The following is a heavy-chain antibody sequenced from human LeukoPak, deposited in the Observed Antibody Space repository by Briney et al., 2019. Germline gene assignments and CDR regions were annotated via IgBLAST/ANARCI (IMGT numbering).Heavy chain of an antibody. J-gene: IGHJ6*03. V-gene: IGHV3-15*01. CDR3: TTARKTSSGWFRYYMDV. CDR1: GFTFSSSA. Sequence: PGGSLRLSCAASGFTFSSSAMTWVRQAPGKGLEWVGRIKSKTDGGTTDYAAPVKGRFTISRDDSKNTLYLQMNSLKTEDTAVYYCTTARKTSSGWFRYYMDVWGKGTTVTVSS. D-gene: IGHD6-19*01. CDR2: IKSKTDGGTT.